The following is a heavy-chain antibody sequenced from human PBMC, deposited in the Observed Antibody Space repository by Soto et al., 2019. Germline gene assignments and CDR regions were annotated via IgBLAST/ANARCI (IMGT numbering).Heavy chain of an antibody. CDR2: IHYNGNT. Sequence: QVQLQVSGPGLVKPSETLSLTCTVSGDSISSYSWSWIRQPPGKGLESIGNIHYNGNTKYSPSLRRRVTXSXAXSXXHFSLKLISVTTADTAVYFCAREGNLGRWIQPLDSWGQGTLVTVSS. J-gene: IGHJ4*02. V-gene: IGHV4-59*01. CDR3: AREGNLGRWIQPLDS. D-gene: IGHD2-2*03. CDR1: GDSISSYS.